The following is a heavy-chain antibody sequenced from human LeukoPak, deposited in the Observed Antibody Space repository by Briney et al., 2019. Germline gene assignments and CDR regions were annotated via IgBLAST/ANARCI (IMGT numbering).Heavy chain of an antibody. CDR1: GGSISSGGYY. J-gene: IGHJ3*02. CDR3: ASLYYYDSSGYSRHGAFDI. Sequence: SETPSLTCTVSGGSISSGGYYWSWIRQHPGKGLEWIGYIYYSGSTYYNPSLKSRVTISVDTSKNQFSLKLSSVTAADTAVYYCASLYYYDSSGYSRHGAFDIWGQGTMVTVSS. CDR2: IYYSGST. V-gene: IGHV4-31*03. D-gene: IGHD3-22*01.